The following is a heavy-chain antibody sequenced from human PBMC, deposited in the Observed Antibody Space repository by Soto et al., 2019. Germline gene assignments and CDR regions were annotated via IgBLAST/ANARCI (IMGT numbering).Heavy chain of an antibody. D-gene: IGHD2-15*01. CDR3: VKARWYDGFDS. J-gene: IGHJ3*02. Sequence: SETLSLTCTVSGFSVSSGNYWGWIRQPPGKGLEWVGSFYHSGRTFYNPSLKSRVTLSEDSSNNQFSLRLNSVTAEDTAVYYCVKARWYDGFDSWGQGTMVTVPS. V-gene: IGHV4-38-2*02. CDR2: FYHSGRT. CDR1: GFSVSSGNY.